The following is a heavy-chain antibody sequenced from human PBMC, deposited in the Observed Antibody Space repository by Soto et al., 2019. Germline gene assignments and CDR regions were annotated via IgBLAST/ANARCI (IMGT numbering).Heavy chain of an antibody. CDR1: GVTGNGYS. J-gene: IGHJ5*02. CDR2: ISSSSYI. V-gene: IGHV3-21*01. CDR3: ARDSGSSSSRFDP. Sequence: GVSLNIGIASCGVTGNGYSMDGARQAPGKGLEWVSSISSSSYIYYADSVKGRFTISRDNAKNSLYLQMNSLRAEDTAVYYCARDSGSSSSRFDPWGQGTLVTVSS. D-gene: IGHD6-6*01.